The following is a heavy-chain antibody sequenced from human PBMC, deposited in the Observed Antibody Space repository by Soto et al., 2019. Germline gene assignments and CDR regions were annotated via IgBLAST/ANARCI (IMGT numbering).Heavy chain of an antibody. CDR3: ARVWNDAGLFDY. V-gene: IGHV4-30-4*01. Sequence: PSETLSLTCTVSGGSISSGDYYWSWIRQPPGKGLEWIGYIYYSGSTYYNPSLKSRVTISVDTSKNQFSLKLSSVTAADTAVYYCARVWNDAGLFDYWGQGTLVTVSS. D-gene: IGHD1-1*01. J-gene: IGHJ4*02. CDR2: IYYSGST. CDR1: GGSISSGDYY.